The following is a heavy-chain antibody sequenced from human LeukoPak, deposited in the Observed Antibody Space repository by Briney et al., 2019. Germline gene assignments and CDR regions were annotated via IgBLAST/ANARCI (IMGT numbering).Heavy chain of an antibody. CDR1: GGSISSYY. J-gene: IGHJ3*02. V-gene: IGHV4-59*08. CDR2: IYYSGST. Sequence: PSETLSLTCTVSGGSISSYYWSWIRQPPGKGLEWIGYIYYSGSTNYNPSLKSRVTISVDTSKNQFSLKLSSVTAADTAVYYCARPVVPAAKGAFDIWGQGTMVTVSS. CDR3: ARPVVPAAKGAFDI. D-gene: IGHD2-2*01.